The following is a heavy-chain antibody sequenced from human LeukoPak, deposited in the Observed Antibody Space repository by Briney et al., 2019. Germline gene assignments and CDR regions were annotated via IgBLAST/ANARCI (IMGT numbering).Heavy chain of an antibody. CDR1: GFTFSSYA. CDR2: ISGSGGST. CDR3: ARLYSGSFEY. J-gene: IGHJ4*02. Sequence: GGSLRLSCAASGFTFSSYAMSWVRQAPGKGLEWVSAISGSGGSTYYADSVRGRFTISRDNSKNTLYLQMNSLRPEDTAVYYCARLYSGSFEYWGQGILVTVSS. D-gene: IGHD1-26*01. V-gene: IGHV3-23*01.